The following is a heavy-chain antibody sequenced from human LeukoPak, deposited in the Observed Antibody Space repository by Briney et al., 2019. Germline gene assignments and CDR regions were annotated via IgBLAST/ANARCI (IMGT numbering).Heavy chain of an antibody. CDR3: ARDHKSDYYDSSGYYVYALDI. CDR2: IYYSGST. J-gene: IGHJ3*02. CDR1: GGSISSYY. D-gene: IGHD3-22*01. Sequence: SETLSLTCTVSGGSISSYYWSWIRQPAGKGLEWIGYIYYSGSTNYNPSLKSRVTISVDTSKNQFSLKLSSVTAADTAVYYCARDHKSDYYDSSGYYVYALDIWGQGTMVTVSS. V-gene: IGHV4-59*01.